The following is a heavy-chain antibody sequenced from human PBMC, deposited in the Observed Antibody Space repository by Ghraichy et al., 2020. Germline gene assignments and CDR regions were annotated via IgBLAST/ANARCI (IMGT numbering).Heavy chain of an antibody. CDR2: INHSGST. V-gene: IGHV4-34*01. J-gene: IGHJ6*02. D-gene: IGHD2-15*01. CDR3: ARGVVVVAAIYYGMDV. Sequence: ESLNISCAVYGGSFSGYYWSWIRQPPGKGLEWIGEINHSGSTNYNPSLKSRVTISVDTSKNQFSLKLSSVTATDTAVYYCARGVVVVAAIYYGMDVWGQGTTVTVSS. CDR1: GGSFSGYY.